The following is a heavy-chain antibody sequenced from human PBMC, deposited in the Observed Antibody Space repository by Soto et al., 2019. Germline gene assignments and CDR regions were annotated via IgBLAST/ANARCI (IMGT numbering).Heavy chain of an antibody. J-gene: IGHJ6*02. CDR1: GFTVSSNY. V-gene: IGHV3-53*01. CDR2: IYSGGST. CDR3: ARDQFALGYYYGMDV. Sequence: GGSLRLSCAASGFTVSSNYMSWVRQAPGKGLEWVSVIYSGGSTYYADSVKGRFTISRDNSKNTLYLQMNSLRAEDTAVYYCARDQFALGYYYGMDVWGQGTTVTVSS. D-gene: IGHD3-3*01.